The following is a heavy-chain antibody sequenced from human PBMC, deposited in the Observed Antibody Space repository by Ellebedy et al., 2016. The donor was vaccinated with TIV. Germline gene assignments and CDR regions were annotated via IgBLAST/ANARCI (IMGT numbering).Heavy chain of an antibody. J-gene: IGHJ4*02. D-gene: IGHD1-1*01. V-gene: IGHV4-34*01. CDR3: ARRSTTPFDY. Sequence: MPSETLSLTCTVSGGSISSYYWSWIRQPPGKGLEWIGEINHSGSTNYNASLKSRVTISVDTSKNQFSLKLSSVTASDTAVYYCARRSTTPFDYWGQGTLVTVSS. CDR1: GGSISSYY. CDR2: INHSGST.